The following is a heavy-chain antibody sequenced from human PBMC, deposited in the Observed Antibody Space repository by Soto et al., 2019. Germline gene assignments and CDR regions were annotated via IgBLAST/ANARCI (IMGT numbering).Heavy chain of an antibody. J-gene: IGHJ6*02. V-gene: IGHV3-33*01. CDR1: GFTFSSYG. CDR2: IWYDGSNK. D-gene: IGHD3-10*01. Sequence: QVQLVESGGGVVQPGRSLRLSCAASGFTFSSYGMHWVRQAPGKGLEWVAVIWYDGSNKYYADSVKGRFTISRDNSKNTLYLQMNSLRAEDTAVYYCARAYGSGSYMAEDYGMDVWGQGTTVTVSS. CDR3: ARAYGSGSYMAEDYGMDV.